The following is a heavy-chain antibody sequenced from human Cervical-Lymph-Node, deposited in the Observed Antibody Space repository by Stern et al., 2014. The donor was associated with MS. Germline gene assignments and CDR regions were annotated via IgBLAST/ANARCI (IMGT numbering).Heavy chain of an antibody. V-gene: IGHV1-3*04. J-gene: IGHJ5*02. CDR2: IDTGNGSA. D-gene: IGHD3-9*01. Sequence: QDQLVQSGAEVKKPGASVKVSCKPSGYRFTTYAIHWVRQAPGQRLEWMGWIDTGNGSARYSQKFQGRVTLTRDTAASTAYMELTSLRSEDAAVYYCARDGGSTLAYFGSLLSFAWFDPWGQGTLVTVSS. CDR1: GYRFTTYA. CDR3: ARDGGSTLAYFGSLLSFAWFDP.